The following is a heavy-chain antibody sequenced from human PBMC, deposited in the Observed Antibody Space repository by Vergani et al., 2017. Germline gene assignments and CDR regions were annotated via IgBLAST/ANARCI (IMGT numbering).Heavy chain of an antibody. CDR2: IYTSGST. CDR1: GGSISSGSYY. Sequence: QVQLQESGPGLVKPSQTLSLTCTVSGGSISSGSYYWSWIRQPAGKGLEWIGRIYTSGSTNYNPSLKIRGTMSVDTSKNQFSLNLSSVTAADTAVYYCAREYSSSSFYYYDYMDVWGKGTTVTVSS. J-gene: IGHJ6*03. D-gene: IGHD6-6*01. V-gene: IGHV4-61*02. CDR3: AREYSSSSFYYYDYMDV.